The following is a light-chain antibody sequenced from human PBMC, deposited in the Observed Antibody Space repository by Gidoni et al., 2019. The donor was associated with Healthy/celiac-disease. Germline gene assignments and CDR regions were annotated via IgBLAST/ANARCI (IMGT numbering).Light chain of an antibody. J-gene: IGKJ3*01. CDR2: AAS. Sequence: DIQMTQSPSSLSASVGDRVTITCRASQSISSYLNWYQQKPGKAPKLLIYAASSLQSGIPSRFSGSESGTDFTLTISSLQPEDFATYYCRQSYSTLFTFGPGTKVDIK. CDR1: QSISSY. V-gene: IGKV1-39*01. CDR3: RQSYSTLFT.